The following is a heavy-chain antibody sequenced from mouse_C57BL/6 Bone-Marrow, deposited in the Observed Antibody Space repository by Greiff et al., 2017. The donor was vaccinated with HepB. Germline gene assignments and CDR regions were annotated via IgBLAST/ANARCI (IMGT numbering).Heavy chain of an antibody. V-gene: IGHV5-16*01. D-gene: IGHD3-2*02. J-gene: IGHJ2*01. Sequence: DVKLVESEGGLVQPGSSMKLSCTASGFTFSDYYMAWVRQVPEKGLEWVANINYDGSSTYYLDSLKSRFIISRDNAKNILYLQMSSLKSEDRATYYCARDRGKGRQLRLQGFDYWGQGTTLTVSS. CDR3: ARDRGKGRQLRLQGFDY. CDR1: GFTFSDYY. CDR2: INYDGSST.